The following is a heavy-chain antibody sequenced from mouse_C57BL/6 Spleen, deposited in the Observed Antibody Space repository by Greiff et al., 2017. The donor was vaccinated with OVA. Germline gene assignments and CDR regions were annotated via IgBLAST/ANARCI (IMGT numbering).Heavy chain of an antibody. CDR3: ARGNTTVVAPFAY. V-gene: IGHV1-85*01. Sequence: VKLQESGPELVKPGASVKLSCKASGYTFTSYDINWVKQRPGQGLEWIGWIYPRDGSTKYNEKFKGKATLTVDTSSSTAYMELHSLTSEDSAVYFCARGNTTVVAPFAYWGQGTLVTVSA. CDR2: IYPRDGST. J-gene: IGHJ3*01. CDR1: GYTFTSYD. D-gene: IGHD1-1*01.